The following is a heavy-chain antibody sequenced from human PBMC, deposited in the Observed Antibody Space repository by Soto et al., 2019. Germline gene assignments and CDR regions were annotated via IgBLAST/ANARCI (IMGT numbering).Heavy chain of an antibody. CDR2: INAGNGNT. CDR3: ARDRQARYCSSTSCPARRPYWFDP. Sequence: ASVKVSCKASGYTFTSYAMHWVRQAPGQRLEWMGWINAGNGNTKYSQKFQGRVTITRDTSASTAYMELSSLRSEDTAVYYCARDRQARYCSSTSCPARRPYWFDPWGQGTLVTVSS. CDR1: GYTFTSYA. J-gene: IGHJ5*02. V-gene: IGHV1-3*01. D-gene: IGHD2-2*01.